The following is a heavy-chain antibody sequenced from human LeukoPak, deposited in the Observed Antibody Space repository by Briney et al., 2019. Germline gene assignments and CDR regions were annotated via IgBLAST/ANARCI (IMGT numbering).Heavy chain of an antibody. Sequence: GASVKVSCKASGYTFTSYDINWVRQATGQGLEWMGWMNPNSGNTGYAQKFQGRVTMTRNTSISTAYMELSSLRSEDTAVYYCARSTVTRYYYYYYYMDVWGKGTTVTISS. V-gene: IGHV1-8*01. CDR3: ARSTVTRYYYYYYYMDV. CDR2: MNPNSGNT. J-gene: IGHJ6*03. D-gene: IGHD4-17*01. CDR1: GYTFTSYD.